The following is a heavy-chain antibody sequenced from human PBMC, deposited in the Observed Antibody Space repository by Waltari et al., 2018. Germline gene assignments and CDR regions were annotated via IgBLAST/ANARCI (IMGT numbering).Heavy chain of an antibody. Sequence: QLQLQESGPGLVKPSETLSPTCRVSGVPITSHRHEWGWTRQPPGQGLEWIGTMSYSGATYSSPSLQSRVTISRDTSKNQLSLKLGSVTAADTAVYYCATYIGASVGTAAFDVWGQGTMVTVSS. V-gene: IGHV4-39*01. CDR3: ATYIGASVGTAAFDV. CDR2: MSYSGAT. D-gene: IGHD5-12*01. CDR1: GVPITSHRHE. J-gene: IGHJ3*01.